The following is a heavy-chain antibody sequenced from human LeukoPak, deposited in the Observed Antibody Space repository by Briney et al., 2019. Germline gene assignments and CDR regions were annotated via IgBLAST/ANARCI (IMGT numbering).Heavy chain of an antibody. D-gene: IGHD3-3*01. Sequence: SETLSLTCTVSGYSISSACYWGWTRQPPGKGREWIGGIYHSGSTYYNPSLRSRVTISIDTSKNHFSLKLSSVTAADTAVYYCARVFGDDFWSGYYFMDVWGKGTTVTVSS. V-gene: IGHV4-38-2*02. J-gene: IGHJ6*03. CDR2: IYHSGST. CDR3: ARVFGDDFWSGYYFMDV. CDR1: GYSISSACY.